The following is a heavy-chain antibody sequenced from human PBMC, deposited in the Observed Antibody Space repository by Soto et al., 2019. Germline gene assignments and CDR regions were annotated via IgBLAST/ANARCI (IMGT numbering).Heavy chain of an antibody. CDR2: ISSSSSYI. CDR3: ARDLDSSGWYEDAFDI. D-gene: IGHD6-19*01. V-gene: IGHV3-21*01. CDR1: GFTFSSYS. Sequence: EVQLVESGGGLVKPGGSLRLSCAASGFTFSSYSMNWVRQAPGKGLEWVSSISSSSSYIYYADSVKGRFTISRDNAKNSPNLQMYSLRAEDTAVYYCARDLDSSGWYEDAFDIWGQGRIVTVSS. J-gene: IGHJ3*02.